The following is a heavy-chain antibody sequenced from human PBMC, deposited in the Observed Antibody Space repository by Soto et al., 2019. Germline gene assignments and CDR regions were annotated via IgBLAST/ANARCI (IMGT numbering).Heavy chain of an antibody. J-gene: IGHJ4*02. Sequence: QVQLVQSGAEVQKPGSSVKVSCKASGGTFSSYAISWVRQAPGQGLEWMGGIIPIFGTANYAQKFQGRVTITADESTRTAYKELSSLRSEDTAVYYWAGGGEIQLWPNGFDYWGQGTLVTVSS. CDR1: GGTFSSYA. V-gene: IGHV1-69*01. CDR2: IIPIFGTA. D-gene: IGHD5-18*01. CDR3: AGGGEIQLWPNGFDY.